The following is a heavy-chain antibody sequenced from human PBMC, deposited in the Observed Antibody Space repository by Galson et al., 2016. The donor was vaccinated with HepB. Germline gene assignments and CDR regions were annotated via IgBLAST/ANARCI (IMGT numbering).Heavy chain of an antibody. D-gene: IGHD6-6*01. V-gene: IGHV3-7*01. CDR3: ARGREYSSLFYFDY. CDR1: GFTFSNYW. CDR2: IMLDGSEV. J-gene: IGHJ4*02. Sequence: SLRLSCAASGFTFSNYWMSWVRQAPGKGLERVANIMLDGSEVYYVDSVKGRFTISRDNARNFLYLQMNSLGAEDTAVYYCARGREYSSLFYFDYWGQGTLVTVSS.